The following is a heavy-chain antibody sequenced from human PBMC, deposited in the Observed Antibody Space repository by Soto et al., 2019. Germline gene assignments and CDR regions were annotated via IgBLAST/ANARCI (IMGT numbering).Heavy chain of an antibody. Sequence: QVQLQESGPGLVKPSETLSLTCTVSGGSISSYYWSWIRQPAGKGLEWIGRIYTSGSTNYNPSLKSRVTMSVDTSKTQFSLKLSSVTAADTAVYYCARGAGSGWSHQTSYYYYGMDVWGQGTTVTVSS. CDR2: IYTSGST. D-gene: IGHD6-19*01. V-gene: IGHV4-4*07. CDR1: GGSISSYY. CDR3: ARGAGSGWSHQTSYYYYGMDV. J-gene: IGHJ6*02.